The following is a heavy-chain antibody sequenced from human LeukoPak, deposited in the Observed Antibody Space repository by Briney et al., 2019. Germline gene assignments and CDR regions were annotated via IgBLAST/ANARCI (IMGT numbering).Heavy chain of an antibody. V-gene: IGHV4-59*01. CDR1: GVSISSYY. CDR3: ARRYGSSPALDY. Sequence: SETLSLTCTVSGVSISSYYWNWIRQPSGKGLEWIGYIYYSGSTNSNPSLKSRVTISVDTSKNQFSLNLSSVTAADTAVYFCARRYGSSPALDYWGQGTLVTVSS. J-gene: IGHJ4*02. CDR2: IYYSGST. D-gene: IGHD6-6*01.